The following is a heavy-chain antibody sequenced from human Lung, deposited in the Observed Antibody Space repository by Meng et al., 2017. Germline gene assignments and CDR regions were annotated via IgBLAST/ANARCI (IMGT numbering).Heavy chain of an antibody. Sequence: QVHLQQSGPGLVKPSHTLSLSCAISGDSVSSNMAAWNWIRQSPSRGLEWLGRTYYRSKWYNGYAISVRTRITFNPDTSKNQFSLELNSVTPEDTAVYYCARSQQWLDSWGQGTLVTVSS. J-gene: IGHJ4*02. CDR2: TYYRSKWYN. V-gene: IGHV6-1*01. CDR1: GDSVSSNMAA. D-gene: IGHD6-19*01. CDR3: ARSQQWLDS.